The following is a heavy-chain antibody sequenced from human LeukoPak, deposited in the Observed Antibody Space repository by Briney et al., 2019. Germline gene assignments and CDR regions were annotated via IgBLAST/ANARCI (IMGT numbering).Heavy chain of an antibody. CDR1: GFIFDEYT. Sequence: PGGSLRLSCVASGFIFDEYTMHWVRQAPGKALEWVSLISWEGSNTFYADSVKGRFTVSRDNAKNSLYLQMNSLRDEDTAVYYCARAVGSGNYHEGRDTFDIWGQGTMVTVSS. J-gene: IGHJ3*02. D-gene: IGHD1-26*01. CDR2: ISWEGSNT. CDR3: ARAVGSGNYHEGRDTFDI. V-gene: IGHV3-43*01.